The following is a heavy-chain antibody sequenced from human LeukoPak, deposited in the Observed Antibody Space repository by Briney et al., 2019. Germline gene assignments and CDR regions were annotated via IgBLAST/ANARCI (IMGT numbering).Heavy chain of an antibody. CDR2: INHSGST. CDR3: ARLGNYYDSSGYYPYYYYYYMDV. CDR1: GGSFSGYY. D-gene: IGHD3-22*01. Sequence: SETLSLTCAVYGGSFSGYYWSWIRQPPGKGLEWIGEINHSGSTNYNPSLKSRVTISVDTSKNQFSLKLSSVTAADTAVYYCARLGNYYDSSGYYPYYYYYYMDVWGKGTTVTISS. J-gene: IGHJ6*03. V-gene: IGHV4-34*01.